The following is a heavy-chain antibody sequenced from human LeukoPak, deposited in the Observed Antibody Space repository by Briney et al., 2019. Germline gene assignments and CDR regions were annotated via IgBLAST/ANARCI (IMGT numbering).Heavy chain of an antibody. V-gene: IGHV3-74*01. D-gene: IGHD1-26*01. Sequence: QPGGSLRLSCAASGFTFSSYAMSLLRQAPGKGLVWVSRINSDGSSTSYADSVKGRFTISRDNAKNTLYLQMNSLRAEDTAVYYCARVRATSFDYWGQGTLVTVSS. CDR1: GFTFSSYA. J-gene: IGHJ4*02. CDR3: ARVRATSFDY. CDR2: INSDGSST.